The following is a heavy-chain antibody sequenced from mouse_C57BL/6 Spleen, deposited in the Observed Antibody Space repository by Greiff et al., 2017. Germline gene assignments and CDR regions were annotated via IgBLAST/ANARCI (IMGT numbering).Heavy chain of an antibody. CDR3: ARREDGYRFAY. CDR1: GYTFTTYP. CDR2: FHPYNDDT. V-gene: IGHV1-47*01. Sequence: VKLMESGAELVKPGASVKMSCKASGYTFTTYPIEWMKQNHGKSLEWIGNFHPYNDDTKYNEKFKGKAILTVEKSSSTVYLELSRLTSDDSAVYYCARREDGYRFAYWGQGTLVTVSA. D-gene: IGHD2-3*01. J-gene: IGHJ3*01.